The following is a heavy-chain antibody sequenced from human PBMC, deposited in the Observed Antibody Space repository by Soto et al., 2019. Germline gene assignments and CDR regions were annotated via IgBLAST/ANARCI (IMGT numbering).Heavy chain of an antibody. CDR3: VRPISGYFGSSGYAMYYFVS. J-gene: IGHJ4*02. V-gene: IGHV5-51*01. CDR2: IYPSDSDT. Sequence: PGESLKISCKASGYSFTSHWIGWVRQMPGVGLEWMGIIYPSDSDTRYSPSLQGQVTISADKSISTTYLQWSSLRASDTAMYYCVRPISGYFGSSGYAMYYFVSWGQGTPVTVSS. CDR1: GYSFTSHW. D-gene: IGHD3-22*01.